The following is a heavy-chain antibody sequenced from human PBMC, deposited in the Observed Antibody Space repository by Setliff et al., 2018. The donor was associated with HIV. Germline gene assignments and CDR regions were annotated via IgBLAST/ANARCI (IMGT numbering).Heavy chain of an antibody. CDR2: IYYSGST. Sequence: SETLSLTCTVSGDSISSYYWSWIRQPPEKGLEWIGYIYYSGSTNYNPSLKSRVTISVDTSKNQFSLKLSSVTAADTAVYYCARGQRYSSSPYDYWGQGTLVTVSS. V-gene: IGHV4-59*01. CDR1: GDSISSYY. CDR3: ARGQRYSSSPYDY. D-gene: IGHD6-6*01. J-gene: IGHJ4*02.